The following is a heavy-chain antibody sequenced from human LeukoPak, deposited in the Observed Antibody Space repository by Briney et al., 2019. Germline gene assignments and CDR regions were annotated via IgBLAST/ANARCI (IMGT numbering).Heavy chain of an antibody. Sequence: SETLSLTCTVSGGSISTYYWSWIRQPPGKGLEWIGYIYYSGSTNYNPSLKSRVTISVDTSKNQFSLKLSSVTAADTAVYYCARGGQLWSPFDYWGQGTLVTVSS. CDR1: GGSISTYY. V-gene: IGHV4-59*01. D-gene: IGHD5-18*01. J-gene: IGHJ4*02. CDR2: IYYSGST. CDR3: ARGGQLWSPFDY.